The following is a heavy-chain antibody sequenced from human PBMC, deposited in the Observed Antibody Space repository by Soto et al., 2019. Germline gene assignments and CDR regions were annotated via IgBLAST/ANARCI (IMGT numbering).Heavy chain of an antibody. J-gene: IGHJ6*02. V-gene: IGHV1-2*04. CDR1: GYTFTGYY. D-gene: IGHD1-26*01. Sequence: VASVKVSCKASGYTFTGYYMHWVRQAPGQGLEWMGWINPNSGGTNYAQKFQGWVTMTRDTSISTAYMELSRLRSDDTAVYYCARDSSSTLLQEYYYYYGMDVWGQGTTVTVSS. CDR2: INPNSGGT. CDR3: ARDSSSTLLQEYYYYYGMDV.